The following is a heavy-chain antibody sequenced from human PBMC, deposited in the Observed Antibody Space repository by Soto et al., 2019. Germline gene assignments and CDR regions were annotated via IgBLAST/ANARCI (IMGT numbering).Heavy chain of an antibody. V-gene: IGHV4-31*03. CDR3: ARDQRYYDSSGHAFDI. D-gene: IGHD3-22*01. J-gene: IGHJ3*02. Sequence: QVQLQESGPGLVKPSQTLSLTCTVSGGSISSGGYYWSWIRQHPGKGLEWIGYIYYSGSTYYNPSLKSRVTISXXTXKXXFSLKLSSVTAADTAVYYCARDQRYYDSSGHAFDIWGQGTMVTVSS. CDR1: GGSISSGGYY. CDR2: IYYSGST.